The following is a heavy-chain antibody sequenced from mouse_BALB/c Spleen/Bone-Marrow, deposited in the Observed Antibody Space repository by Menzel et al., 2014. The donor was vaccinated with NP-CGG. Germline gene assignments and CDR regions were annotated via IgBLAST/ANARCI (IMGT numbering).Heavy chain of an antibody. CDR1: GYVFSTYW. J-gene: IGHJ2*01. CDR3: ARSGYGSSCDY. Sequence: VKLVESGAELVRPGSSVKISCKASGYVFSTYWINWVKQRPGQSLEWIGQIYPGDGDTNYNGKFKGTATLTADKSSSTAYMQLSSLTSEDSAVYFCARSGYGSSCDYWGQGTTLTVSS. V-gene: IGHV1-80*01. D-gene: IGHD1-1*01. CDR2: IYPGDGDT.